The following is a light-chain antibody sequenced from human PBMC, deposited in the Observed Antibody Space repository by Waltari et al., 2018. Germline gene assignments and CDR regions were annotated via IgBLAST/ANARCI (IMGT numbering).Light chain of an antibody. Sequence: DIVMTQSPDSLALSLGERATINCDPSQSLLYSSNNKDYLAWFQQKPGQPPKLLISWASTRESGVPDRFSGSGSGTDFTLTISSLQAEDVALYFCQQYYSVPYTFGQGTKLEIK. CDR3: QQYYSVPYT. J-gene: IGKJ2*01. CDR1: QSLLYSSNNKDY. CDR2: WAS. V-gene: IGKV4-1*01.